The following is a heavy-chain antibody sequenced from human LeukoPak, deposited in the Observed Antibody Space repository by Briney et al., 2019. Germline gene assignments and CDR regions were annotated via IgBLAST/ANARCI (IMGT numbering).Heavy chain of an antibody. J-gene: IGHJ5*02. V-gene: IGHV4-59*01. CDR2: IYYSGST. Sequence: PSETLSLTCTVSGGSISNYYWNWIRQPPGKGLELIGYIYYSGSTNYNPSLKSRVTISVDTSKNQFSLKLSSVTAADTAVYYCARATYYYGSGKVNWFDPWGQGTLVTVSS. CDR1: GGSISNYY. D-gene: IGHD3-10*01. CDR3: ARATYYYGSGKVNWFDP.